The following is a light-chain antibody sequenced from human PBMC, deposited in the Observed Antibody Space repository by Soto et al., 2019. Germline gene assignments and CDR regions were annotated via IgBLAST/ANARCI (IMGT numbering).Light chain of an antibody. Sequence: EIVLTQSPGPLSLSPGERATLSCRASQSVSSSYLAWYQQKPGQAPRLLIYGASSRATGIPDRFSGSGSGTDFPLTISILEPEDFAVYYCHQYGSSFTFGPGTKVDIK. J-gene: IGKJ3*01. CDR2: GAS. V-gene: IGKV3-20*01. CDR3: HQYGSSFT. CDR1: QSVSSSY.